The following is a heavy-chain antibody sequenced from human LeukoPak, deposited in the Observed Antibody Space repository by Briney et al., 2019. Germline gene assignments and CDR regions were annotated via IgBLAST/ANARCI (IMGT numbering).Heavy chain of an antibody. D-gene: IGHD6-19*01. CDR2: ISSSSSYL. V-gene: IGHV3-21*01. Sequence: PGGSLRLSCAASGFTFSSYAMSWVRQAPGKGLEWVSSISSSSSYLYYADSVKGRFTISRDNAKNSLYLQMNSLRAEDTAVYYCARLWKAGRGNWFDPWGQGTLVTVSS. J-gene: IGHJ5*02. CDR1: GFTFSSYA. CDR3: ARLWKAGRGNWFDP.